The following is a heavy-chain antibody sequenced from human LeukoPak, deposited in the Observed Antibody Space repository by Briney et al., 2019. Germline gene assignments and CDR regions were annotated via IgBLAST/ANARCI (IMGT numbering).Heavy chain of an antibody. CDR3: TRDLDILTGLYYFDY. Sequence: GGSLRLSCTASGFTFGDYAMSWFRQAPGKGLEWVGFIRSKAYGGTTEYAASVKGRFTISRDDSKSIAYLQMNSLKTEDTAVYYCTRDLDILTGLYYFDYWGQGTLVTVSS. D-gene: IGHD3-9*01. CDR1: GFTFGDYA. J-gene: IGHJ4*02. CDR2: IRSKAYGGTT. V-gene: IGHV3-49*03.